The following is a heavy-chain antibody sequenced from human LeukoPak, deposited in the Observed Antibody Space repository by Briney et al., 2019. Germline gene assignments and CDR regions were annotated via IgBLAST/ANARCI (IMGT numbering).Heavy chain of an antibody. Sequence: SETLSLTCTVSGGSISSGDYYWSWIRQPPGKGREYIGYIYYSGSTYYNPSLKSRITISVDTSKNQFSLKLSSVTAADTAVYYCARQVEQWLVRYWGQGTLVTVSS. V-gene: IGHV4-30-4*01. CDR3: ARQVEQWLVRY. D-gene: IGHD6-19*01. CDR1: GGSISSGDYY. J-gene: IGHJ4*02. CDR2: IYYSGST.